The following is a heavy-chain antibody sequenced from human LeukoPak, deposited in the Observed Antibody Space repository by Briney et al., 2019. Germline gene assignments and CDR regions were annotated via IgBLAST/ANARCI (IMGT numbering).Heavy chain of an antibody. D-gene: IGHD5-12*01. Sequence: SETLSLTCTVSGGSISSSSYYWGWIRQPPGKGLEWVGSIYYSGSTYYNPSLKSRVTISVDTSKNQFSLKLSSVTAADTAVYYCARGYSGWPYYFDYWGQGTLVAVSS. J-gene: IGHJ4*02. CDR3: ARGYSGWPYYFDY. CDR1: GGSISSSSYY. CDR2: IYYSGST. V-gene: IGHV4-39*01.